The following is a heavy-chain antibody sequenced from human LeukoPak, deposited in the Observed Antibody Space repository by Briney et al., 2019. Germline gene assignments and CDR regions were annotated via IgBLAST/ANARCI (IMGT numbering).Heavy chain of an antibody. CDR3: ARDHYYDSSGYYDSSY. V-gene: IGHV3-21*01. Sequence: PGGSLRLSCAASGFTFSSYSMNWVRQAPGKGLEWVSSISSSSSYIYYADSVKGRFTISRDNAKNSLYLQMNSLRAEDTAVYYCARDHYYDSSGYYDSSYWGQGTLVTVSS. J-gene: IGHJ4*02. CDR1: GFTFSSYS. CDR2: ISSSSSYI. D-gene: IGHD3-22*01.